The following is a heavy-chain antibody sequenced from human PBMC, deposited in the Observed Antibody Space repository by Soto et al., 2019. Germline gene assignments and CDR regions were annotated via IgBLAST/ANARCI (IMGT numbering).Heavy chain of an antibody. CDR2: IYYSGST. Sequence: SETLSLTCTVSGGCISSYYWSWIRQPPGKGLEWIGYIYYSGSTNYNPSLKSRVTISVDTSKNQFSLKLSSVTAADTAVYYCAREYSSSSDWFDPWGQGTLVTVSS. D-gene: IGHD6-6*01. J-gene: IGHJ5*02. CDR3: AREYSSSSDWFDP. V-gene: IGHV4-59*01. CDR1: GGCISSYY.